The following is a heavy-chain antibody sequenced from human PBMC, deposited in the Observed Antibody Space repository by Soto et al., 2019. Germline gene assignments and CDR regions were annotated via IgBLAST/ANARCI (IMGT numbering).Heavy chain of an antibody. V-gene: IGHV3-33*01. D-gene: IGHD5-12*01. CDR1: GFTYSSYG. Sequence: LRLSCAVSGFTYSSYGMHWVRQAPGKGLEWVAVIWYDGSNKYYADSVKGRFIISRDDSKNTLSLQMNSLRAEDTAVHYCARDSAWLFDSWGQGTLVTVS. CDR3: ARDSAWLFDS. J-gene: IGHJ4*02. CDR2: IWYDGSNK.